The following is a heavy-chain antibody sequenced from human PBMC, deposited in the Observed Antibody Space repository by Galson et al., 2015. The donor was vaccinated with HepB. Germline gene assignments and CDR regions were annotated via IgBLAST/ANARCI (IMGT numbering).Heavy chain of an antibody. CDR2: ISAYNGNT. V-gene: IGHV1-18*01. Sequence: SVKVSCKASGYTFTSYGISWVRQAPGQGLEWMGWISAYNGNTNYAQKLQGSVTMTTDTSTSTAYMELRSLRSDDTAVYYCARARPREYCSSTSCYLHFQHWGQGTLVTVSS. CDR1: GYTFTSYG. J-gene: IGHJ1*01. D-gene: IGHD2-2*01. CDR3: ARARPREYCSSTSCYLHFQH.